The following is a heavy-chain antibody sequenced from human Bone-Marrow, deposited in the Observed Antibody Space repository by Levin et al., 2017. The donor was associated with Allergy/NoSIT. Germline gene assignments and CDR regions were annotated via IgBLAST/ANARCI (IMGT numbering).Heavy chain of an antibody. J-gene: IGHJ6*02. V-gene: IGHV5-51*01. CDR1: GYSFTSYW. CDR2: IYPGDSDT. CDR3: ATAYCGGDCSPPYYGMDV. Sequence: GESLKISCKGSGYSFTSYWIGWVRQMPGKGLEWMGIIYPGDSDTRYSPSFQGQVTISADKSISTAYLQWSSLKASDTAMYYCATAYCGGDCSPPYYGMDVWGQGTTVTVSS. D-gene: IGHD2-21*02.